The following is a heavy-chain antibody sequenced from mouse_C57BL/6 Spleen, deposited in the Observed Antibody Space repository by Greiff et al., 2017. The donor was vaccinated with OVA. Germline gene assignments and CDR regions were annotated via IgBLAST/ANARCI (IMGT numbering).Heavy chain of an antibody. CDR3: ARDRGYFDD. V-gene: IGHV3-6*01. J-gene: IGHJ2*01. CDR2: ISYDGSN. D-gene: IGHD3-1*01. CDR1: GYSITSGYY. Sequence: EVKLQESGPGLVKPSQSLSLTCSVTGYSITSGYYWNWIRQFPGNKLEWMGYISYDGSNNYNPSLKNRISITRDTSKNQFFLKLNSVTTEDTATYYCARDRGYFDDWGQGTTLTVSS.